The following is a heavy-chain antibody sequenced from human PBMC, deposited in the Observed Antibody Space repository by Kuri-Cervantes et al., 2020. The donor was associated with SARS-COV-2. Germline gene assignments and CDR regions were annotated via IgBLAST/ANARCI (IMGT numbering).Heavy chain of an antibody. J-gene: IGHJ4*02. CDR3: ARATWAFDY. Sequence: GGSLRLSCTASGFTFGDYAMSWVRQAPGKGLEWVAVISYDGSNKYYADSVKGRFTISRDNAKNSLYLQMNSLRAEDTAVYYCARATWAFDYWGQGTLVTVSS. V-gene: IGHV3-30-3*01. CDR1: GFTFGDYA. D-gene: IGHD7-27*01. CDR2: ISYDGSNK.